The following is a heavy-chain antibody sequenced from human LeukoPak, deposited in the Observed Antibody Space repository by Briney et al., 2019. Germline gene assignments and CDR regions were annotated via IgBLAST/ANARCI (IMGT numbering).Heavy chain of an antibody. J-gene: IGHJ4*02. Sequence: GGSLRLSCAASGFTFSSYAMHWVRQAPGKRLEWVAVISYDGSNKYYADSVKGRFTISRDNSKNTLYLQMNSLRAEDTAVYYCARDSSGWTTATDYWGQGTLVTVSS. D-gene: IGHD6-19*01. CDR2: ISYDGSNK. CDR1: GFTFSSYA. V-gene: IGHV3-30-3*01. CDR3: ARDSSGWTTATDY.